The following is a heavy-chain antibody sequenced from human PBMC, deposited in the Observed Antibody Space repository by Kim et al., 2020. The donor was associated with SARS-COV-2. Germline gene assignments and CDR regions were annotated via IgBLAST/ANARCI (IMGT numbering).Heavy chain of an antibody. CDR3: ARVPLTTHPPV. CDR2: IPIFGTA. D-gene: IGHD4-4*01. V-gene: IGHV1-69*01. Sequence: IPIFGTAHYAQKFQGRVTITADESTSTAYMELSSLRSEDTAVYYCARVPLTTHPPVWGQGTLVTVSS. J-gene: IGHJ4*02.